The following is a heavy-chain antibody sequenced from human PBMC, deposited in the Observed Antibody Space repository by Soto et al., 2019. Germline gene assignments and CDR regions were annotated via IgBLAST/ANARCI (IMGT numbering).Heavy chain of an antibody. D-gene: IGHD2-2*02. J-gene: IGHJ4*02. Sequence: EVQLLESGGGLIQPGGSLRLSCAASGFTFSSYAMSWVRQAPGKGLEWVSAISGSGGGTYYADSVKGRFTISRDNSKNTLYLHMNSLRAEDTAVYYCAKGFVVVPAAIAAIDYWGQGTLVTVSS. CDR1: GFTFSSYA. CDR3: AKGFVVVPAAIAAIDY. CDR2: ISGSGGGT. V-gene: IGHV3-23*01.